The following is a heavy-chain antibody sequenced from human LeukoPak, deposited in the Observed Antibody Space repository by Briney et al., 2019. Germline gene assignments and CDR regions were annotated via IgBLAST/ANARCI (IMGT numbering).Heavy chain of an antibody. D-gene: IGHD6-13*01. Sequence: ASVKVSCKSSGYTFLGYYIHWVRQASGQGLEWIGCTNPKSGDTRYSQTFQGRLTLTTNMYSNTAYMEFHSLRPDDTAVYYCARGAGGSSWFFSENTYFHPWGQGSLVVASS. J-gene: IGHJ1*01. V-gene: IGHV1-2*02. CDR1: GYTFLGYY. CDR2: TNPKSGDT. CDR3: ARGAGGSSWFFSENTYFHP.